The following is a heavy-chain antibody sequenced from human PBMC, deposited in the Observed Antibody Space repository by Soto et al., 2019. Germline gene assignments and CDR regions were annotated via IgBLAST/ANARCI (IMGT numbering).Heavy chain of an antibody. V-gene: IGHV3-33*01. CDR3: ASEYGSGGSCYYYGMYF. Sequence: GGSLRLSCAASGFTFSSYGMHWVRQAPGKGLEWVAIIWYDGSNKYYADSVKGRFTISRDNSKNTLYLQMNSLRAEDTAVYYCASEYGSGGSCYYYGMYFWGQGTTVTVA. J-gene: IGHJ6*02. CDR2: IWYDGSNK. CDR1: GFTFSSYG. D-gene: IGHD2-15*01.